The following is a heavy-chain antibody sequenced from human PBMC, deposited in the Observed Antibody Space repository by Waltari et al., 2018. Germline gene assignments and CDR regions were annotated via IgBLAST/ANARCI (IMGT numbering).Heavy chain of an antibody. Sequence: QVQLQESGPGLAKPSETMSLTCTVPHYSISNGSYWVWIRQPPGTGLEWIASIYHTGSTYYRPSLRRRVSISIDTSMSQLSLRLSSVTAADTADYYCAMVGHCSGGSCPNDAFDTWGPGTSVTV. D-gene: IGHD2-15*01. CDR3: AMVGHCSGGSCPNDAFDT. CDR1: HYSISNGSY. CDR2: IYHTGST. V-gene: IGHV4-38-2*02. J-gene: IGHJ3*02.